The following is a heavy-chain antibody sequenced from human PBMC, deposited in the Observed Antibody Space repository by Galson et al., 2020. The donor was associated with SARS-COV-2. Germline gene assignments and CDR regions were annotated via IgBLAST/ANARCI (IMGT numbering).Heavy chain of an antibody. D-gene: IGHD3-10*01. CDR3: ERAGGPYNRFDY. J-gene: IGHJ4*02. Sequence: GGSLRLSCAASGFSFSAYWMTWVRQAPGKGLEWVANINDAGTETYYADSVNGRFIVTRDNTKNSLYLQMSKLRGEDAAVYYGERAGGPYNRFDYWGQGTLVTVSS. CDR1: GFSFSAYW. CDR2: INDAGTET. V-gene: IGHV3-7*01.